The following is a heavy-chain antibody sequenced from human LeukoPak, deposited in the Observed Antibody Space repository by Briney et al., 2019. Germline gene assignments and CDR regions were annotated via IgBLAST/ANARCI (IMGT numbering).Heavy chain of an antibody. CDR1: GFTFSSYA. CDR3: ARVRSPNQYQLLSFPY. V-gene: IGHV3-30-3*01. CDR2: ISYDGSNK. Sequence: PGGSLRLSCAASGFTFSSYAMHWVRQAPGKGLEWVAVISYDGSNKYYAGSVKGRFTISRDNSKNTLYLQMNSLRAEDTAVYYCARVRSPNQYQLLSFPYWGQGTLVTVSS. J-gene: IGHJ4*02. D-gene: IGHD2-2*01.